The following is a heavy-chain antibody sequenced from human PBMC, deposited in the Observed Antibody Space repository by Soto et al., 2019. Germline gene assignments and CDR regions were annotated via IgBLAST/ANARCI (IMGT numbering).Heavy chain of an antibody. J-gene: IGHJ4*02. V-gene: IGHV4-61*01. Sequence: SETLSLTCLVSGGSVSSNSYYWSWIRQPPGKGLEWIGYTDYSGSTRYNPSLTSRGTISVDTSKNQFSLKVSSVTAADTAVYYCARADRPYCSVSTCYIFDYWGQGTQVTVSS. CDR2: TDYSGST. CDR3: ARADRPYCSVSTCYIFDY. D-gene: IGHD2-2*02. CDR1: GGSVSSNSYY.